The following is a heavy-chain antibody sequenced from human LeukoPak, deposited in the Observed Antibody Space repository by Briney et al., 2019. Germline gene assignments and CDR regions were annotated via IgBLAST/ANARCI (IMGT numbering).Heavy chain of an antibody. J-gene: IGHJ4*02. V-gene: IGHV4-59*08. Sequence: SETLSLTCTVSGGSISSYYWSWIRQPPGKGLEWIGYIYYSGSTNYNPSLKSRVTISVDTSKNQFSLKLSSVTAADTAVYYCARQSKTRCFDYWGQGTLVTVSS. CDR3: ARQSKTRCFDY. CDR1: GGSISSYY. CDR2: IYYSGST.